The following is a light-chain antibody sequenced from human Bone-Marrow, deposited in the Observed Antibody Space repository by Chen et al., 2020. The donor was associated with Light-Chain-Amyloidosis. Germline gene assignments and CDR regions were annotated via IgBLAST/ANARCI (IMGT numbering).Light chain of an antibody. CDR3: CAYRGGSFPYV. V-gene: IGLV2-23*02. CDR2: EVT. CDR1: SSDVGGDDI. J-gene: IGLJ1*01. Sequence: QTALTQPASVTGSPGQSITISCTGTSSDVGGDDIVSWYRQHPGNAPKLLIFEVTKRPSGVSNRFSSSKSGNTASLTSSGLRTEDASDYYCCAYRGGSFPYVVGPGTKVTVL.